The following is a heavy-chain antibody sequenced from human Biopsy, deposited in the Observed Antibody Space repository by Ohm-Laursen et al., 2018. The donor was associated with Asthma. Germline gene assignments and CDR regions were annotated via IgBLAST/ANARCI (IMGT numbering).Heavy chain of an antibody. Sequence: SSVKVSCKISGYSLTDLSMHWVRQAPGQELEWMGGHDHEEGGTVNARRFQGRVTMTEDTPTDTAYMELSSLSSDDTAVYYCASDFPKDYVRYNFQFWGQGTLVTVSS. D-gene: IGHD4-17*01. CDR2: HDHEEGGT. CDR3: ASDFPKDYVRYNFQF. CDR1: GYSLTDLS. J-gene: IGHJ4*02. V-gene: IGHV1-24*01.